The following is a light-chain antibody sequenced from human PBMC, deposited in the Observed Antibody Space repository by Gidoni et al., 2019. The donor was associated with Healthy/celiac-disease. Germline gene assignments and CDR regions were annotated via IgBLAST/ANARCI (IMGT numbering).Light chain of an antibody. Sequence: DIQRTQSPSSLSASVGDRVTITCRASQSISSYLHWSQQKPGKAPKLLIYAASSLQSGVPSRFSVSGSGTDFTLTISILQPEDFATYYCQQSYSTPPYTFGQGTRLELK. CDR1: QSISSY. V-gene: IGKV1-39*01. CDR3: QQSYSTPPYT. CDR2: AAS. J-gene: IGKJ2*01.